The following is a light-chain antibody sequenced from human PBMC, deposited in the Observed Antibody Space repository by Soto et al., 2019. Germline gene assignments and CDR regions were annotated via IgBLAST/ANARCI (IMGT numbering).Light chain of an antibody. V-gene: IGKV1-27*01. CDR2: SAS. Sequence: DIQMTQSPSSLPASVGDRVTITCRASQDIGPYLAWYQQKSGRVPELLIYSASTLQSGVPSRFSGSGSGADFSLTISGLQPEDAATYYCQKYDSGPLTFGGGTKVDIK. J-gene: IGKJ4*01. CDR1: QDIGPY. CDR3: QKYDSGPLT.